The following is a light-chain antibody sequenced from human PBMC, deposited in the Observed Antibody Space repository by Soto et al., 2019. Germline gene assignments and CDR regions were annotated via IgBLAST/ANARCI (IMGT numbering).Light chain of an antibody. V-gene: IGLV2-23*01. CDR3: CSYAGSSPYV. CDR2: EGS. Sequence: QSFLTQPASVSGPPGQSITISCTGTSSDVGSYNLVSWYQQHPGKAPKLMIYEGSKRPSGVSNRFSGSKSGNTASLTISGLQAEDEADYYCCSYAGSSPYVFGTGTKVTVL. CDR1: SSDVGSYNL. J-gene: IGLJ1*01.